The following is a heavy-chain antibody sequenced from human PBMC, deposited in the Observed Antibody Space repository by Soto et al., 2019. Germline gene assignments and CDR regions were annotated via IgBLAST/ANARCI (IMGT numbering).Heavy chain of an antibody. J-gene: IGHJ5*01. Sequence: LSLTCSVSGDSISNLDYFLAWIRQPPGQALEYIGYIYKSATTYYNPSFESRVAISVDTSKSQFSLNVTSVTAADTAVYFCARGRYCLTGRCFPNWFDSWGQGALVTVSS. D-gene: IGHD7-27*01. CDR3: ARGRYCLTGRCFPNWFDS. CDR2: IYKSATT. CDR1: GDSISNLDYF. V-gene: IGHV4-30-4*01.